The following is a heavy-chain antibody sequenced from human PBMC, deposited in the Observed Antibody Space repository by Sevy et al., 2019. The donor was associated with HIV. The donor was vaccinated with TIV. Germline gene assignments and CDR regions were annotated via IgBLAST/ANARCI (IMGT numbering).Heavy chain of an antibody. CDR3: STGPIFLRLVTDGMDV. CDR2: IKSKADGGTM. D-gene: IGHD6-19*01. V-gene: IGHV3-15*01. Sequence: GGSLRLSCAASGFTFTYAWMTWVRQAPGKGLEWLGRIKSKADGGTMDYAAPLKGRFTSSRDDSKNTLYLQMNSLKTEDTGVYYCSTGPIFLRLVTDGMDVWGRGTTVTVSS. CDR1: GFTFTYAW. J-gene: IGHJ6*02.